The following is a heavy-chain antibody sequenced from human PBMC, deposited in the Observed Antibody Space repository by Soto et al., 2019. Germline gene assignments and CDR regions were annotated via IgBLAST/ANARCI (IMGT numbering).Heavy chain of an antibody. V-gene: IGHV3-7*01. D-gene: IGHD6-13*01. Sequence: GGSLRLSCAASGFTFSSYWMSWVRQAPGKGLEWVANIKQDGSEKYYVDSVKGRFTISRDNAKNSLYLQMNSLRAEDTAVYYCARGGSGSSWEKDYYYYYMDVWGKGTTVTVSS. J-gene: IGHJ6*03. CDR1: GFTFSSYW. CDR3: ARGGSGSSWEKDYYYYYMDV. CDR2: IKQDGSEK.